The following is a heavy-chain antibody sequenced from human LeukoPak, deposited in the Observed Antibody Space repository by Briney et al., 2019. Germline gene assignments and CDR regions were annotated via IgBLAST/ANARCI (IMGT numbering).Heavy chain of an antibody. J-gene: IGHJ6*02. CDR3: RQWFMITLDRTIIPDYYAMDV. Sequence: GGSLRLSCEVSGFTFRKYGMHWVRQAPGKGLEWVAVIAYDGSEKEFADSVKGRFTISRDNSKNTVYLQMNSLRPGDTAVYHWRQWFMITLDRTIIPDYYAMDVWGQGTTVTVSS. D-gene: IGHD2-8*01. CDR1: GFTFRKYG. V-gene: IGHV3-30*03. CDR2: IAYDGSEK.